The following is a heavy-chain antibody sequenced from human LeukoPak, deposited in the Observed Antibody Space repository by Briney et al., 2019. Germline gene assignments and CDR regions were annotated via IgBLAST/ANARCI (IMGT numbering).Heavy chain of an antibody. V-gene: IGHV4-39*07. CDR1: GGSISSSSHY. CDR3: ARALDAFDI. CDR2: IYYSGRI. J-gene: IGHJ3*02. Sequence: SETLSLTCTVSGGSISSSSHYWGWIRQPPGKGLEWIGSIYYSGRIYYNPSLKSRVTISLDTSKNQFSLKLSSVTAADTAVCYCARALDAFDIWGQGTMVTVSS.